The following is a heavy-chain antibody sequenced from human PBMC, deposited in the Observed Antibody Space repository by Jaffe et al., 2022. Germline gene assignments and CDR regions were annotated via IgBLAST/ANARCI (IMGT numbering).Heavy chain of an antibody. Sequence: QVQLVQSGAEVKKPGASVKVSCKASGYTFTSYYMHWVRQAPGQGLEWMGIINPSGGSTSYAQKFQGRVTMTRDTSTSTVYMELSSLRSEDTAVYYCARDSHQYSSGWYRYYYYYMDVWGKGTTVTVSS. CDR2: INPSGGST. J-gene: IGHJ6*03. CDR3: ARDSHQYSSGWYRYYYYYMDV. CDR1: GYTFTSYY. V-gene: IGHV1-46*01. D-gene: IGHD6-19*01.